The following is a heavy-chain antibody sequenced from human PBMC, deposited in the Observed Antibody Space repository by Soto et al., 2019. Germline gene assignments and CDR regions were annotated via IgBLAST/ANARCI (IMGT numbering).Heavy chain of an antibody. CDR1: GGYISSYY. CDR2: IYYSGST. CDR3: ARDRVCQDLNGFDP. D-gene: IGHD2-2*01. V-gene: IGHV4-59*01. J-gene: IGHJ5*02. Sequence: SETLSLTCTVSGGYISSYYWSWIRKPPGKGLEWTGYIYYSGSTNYNPSLKSRVTISVDTSKTLFSLKLSSGTPADTVFYYCARDRVCQDLNGFDPWGQGTLVTVSS.